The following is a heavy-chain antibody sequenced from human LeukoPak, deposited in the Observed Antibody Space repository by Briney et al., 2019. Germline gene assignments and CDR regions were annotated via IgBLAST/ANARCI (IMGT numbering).Heavy chain of an antibody. J-gene: IGHJ1*01. D-gene: IGHD4-17*01. CDR2: IGYDGSNS. V-gene: IGHV3-30*02. CDR1: GFTFSSYA. Sequence: GGSLRLSCVASGFTFSSYAMHWVRQAPSKGLEWVAFIGYDGSNSYYADSVKGRFTISRDNSKNTLNLQMNSLRAEDTAVYYCAKNRGDYDPEYFQHWGLGTLVTVSS. CDR3: AKNRGDYDPEYFQH.